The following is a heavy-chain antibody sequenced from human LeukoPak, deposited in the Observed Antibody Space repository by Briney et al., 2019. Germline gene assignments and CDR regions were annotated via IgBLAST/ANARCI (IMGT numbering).Heavy chain of an antibody. CDR1: GFTFSSYW. J-gene: IGHJ4*02. CDR3: VRGNDYGGPHY. Sequence: GGYLRLSCAVSGFTFSSYWMHWVRQAPGKGLVWVSRIDRDGSRINYADSVKGRFTISRDNGKNTLFLQMNSLRAEDAAVYYCVRGNDYGGPHYWGQGTLVTVSS. D-gene: IGHD4-23*01. V-gene: IGHV3-74*01. CDR2: IDRDGSRI.